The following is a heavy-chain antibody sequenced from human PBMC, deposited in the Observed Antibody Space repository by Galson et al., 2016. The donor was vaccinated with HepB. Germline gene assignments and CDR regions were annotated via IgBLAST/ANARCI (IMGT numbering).Heavy chain of an antibody. J-gene: IGHJ4*02. CDR2: IYPGRSDT. Sequence: QSGAEVKKPGESLRISCKASGYKFTNYWIGWVRQMPGIGLEWMGIIYPGRSDTRKNPSFQGQVSMSADKSISTAYLKWNSLKASDTAMYYCARLRTFCNGTSCYPGDDWGQGTLVTVSS. D-gene: IGHD2-2*01. CDR3: ARLRTFCNGTSCYPGDD. V-gene: IGHV5-51*01. CDR1: GYKFTNYW.